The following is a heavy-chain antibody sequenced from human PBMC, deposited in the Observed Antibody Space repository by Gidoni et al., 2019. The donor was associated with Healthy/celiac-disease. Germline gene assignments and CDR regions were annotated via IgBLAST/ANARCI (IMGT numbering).Heavy chain of an antibody. V-gene: IGHV3-23*01. CDR3: AKDLSSGWVMDV. Sequence: EVQLLESGGGLVQPGGSLRLSCSASGFTFSSYAMSWVRQAPGKGLEWVSAISGSGGSTYYADSVKGRFTISRDNSKNTLYLQMNSLRAEDTAVYYCAKDLSSGWVMDVWGQGTTVTVSS. CDR1: GFTFSSYA. J-gene: IGHJ6*02. D-gene: IGHD6-19*01. CDR2: ISGSGGST.